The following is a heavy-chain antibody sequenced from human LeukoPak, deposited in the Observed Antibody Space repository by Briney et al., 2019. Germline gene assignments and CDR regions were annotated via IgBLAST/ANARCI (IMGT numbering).Heavy chain of an antibody. CDR3: AKSLGGNWHDAFDI. J-gene: IGHJ3*02. D-gene: IGHD4-23*01. CDR2: IRYDGSNK. Sequence: PGGSLRLSCAASGFTFSSYSMNWVRQAPGKGLEWVAFIRYDGSNKYYADSVKGRFTISRDNSKNTLYLQMNSLRAEDTAVYYCAKSLGGNWHDAFDIWGQGTMATVSS. CDR1: GFTFSSYS. V-gene: IGHV3-30*02.